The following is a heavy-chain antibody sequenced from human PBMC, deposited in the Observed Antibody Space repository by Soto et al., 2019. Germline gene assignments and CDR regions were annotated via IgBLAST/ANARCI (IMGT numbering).Heavy chain of an antibody. V-gene: IGHV3-21*01. CDR1: GFTFNDYS. J-gene: IGHJ3*02. CDR3: ARDFNYYDSRDQLGRVFDI. Sequence: PGGSLRLSCVASGFTFNDYSMNWVRQAPGKGLEWVSSISGSGSYIYYADSLKGRFTVSRDNAKNSLYLQMNSLRADDSAVYYCARDFNYYDSRDQLGRVFDIWGKGTMVTVSS. D-gene: IGHD3-22*01. CDR2: ISGSGSYI.